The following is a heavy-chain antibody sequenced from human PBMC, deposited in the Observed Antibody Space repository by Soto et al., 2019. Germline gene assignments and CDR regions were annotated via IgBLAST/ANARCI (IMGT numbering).Heavy chain of an antibody. Sequence: PSETLSLTCAVSGYSISSSNWWGWIRQPPGKGLEWIGYTYYSGSTNFSPSLKSRVTISVDTSQNQFSLKLTSVTAADTAVYYCARGPYWFDPWGQGTLVTVSS. V-gene: IGHV4-28*03. CDR3: ARGPYWFDP. CDR2: TYYSGST. CDR1: GYSISSSNW. J-gene: IGHJ5*02.